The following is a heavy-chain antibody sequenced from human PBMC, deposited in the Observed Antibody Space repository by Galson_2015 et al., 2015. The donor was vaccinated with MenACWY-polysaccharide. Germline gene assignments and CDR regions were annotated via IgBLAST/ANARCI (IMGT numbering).Heavy chain of an antibody. V-gene: IGHV4-59*01. CDR3: AREPTYSGSFDWFDS. D-gene: IGHD1-26*01. Sequence: NGGANRNPSLKSRVTISIDTSKNQFSLRLNSVTAADTAMYYCAREPTYSGSFDWFDSWGQGTLVTVSP. CDR2: NGGA. J-gene: IGHJ5*01.